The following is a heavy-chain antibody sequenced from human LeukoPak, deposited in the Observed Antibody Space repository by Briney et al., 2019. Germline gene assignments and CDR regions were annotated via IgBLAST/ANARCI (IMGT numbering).Heavy chain of an antibody. J-gene: IGHJ4*02. D-gene: IGHD3-10*01. V-gene: IGHV3-30*18. CDR2: ISYDGSNK. CDR3: AKEGITMLRGVIFFDY. CDR1: GFTFINYA. Sequence: GGSLRLSCAASGFTFINYAIHWVRQAPGKGLEWVAVISYDGSNKYYADSVKGRFTVSRDNSKNTLYLQMNSLRAEDTAVYYCAKEGITMLRGVIFFDYWGQGTLVTVSS.